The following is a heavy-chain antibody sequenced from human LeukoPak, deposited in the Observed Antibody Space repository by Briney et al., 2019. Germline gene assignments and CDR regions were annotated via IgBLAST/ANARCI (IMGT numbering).Heavy chain of an antibody. J-gene: IGHJ3*02. D-gene: IGHD5-12*01. V-gene: IGHV4-39*07. CDR2: ISYGGST. Sequence: SETLSLTCTVSGVSISSSTYYWGWIRQPPGKGLEWIGSISYGGSTNYNPSLKSRVTISVDTSKNQFSLKLSSVTAADTAVYYCARGSMLGYSGYADAFDIWGQGTMVTVSS. CDR1: GVSISSSTYY. CDR3: ARGSMLGYSGYADAFDI.